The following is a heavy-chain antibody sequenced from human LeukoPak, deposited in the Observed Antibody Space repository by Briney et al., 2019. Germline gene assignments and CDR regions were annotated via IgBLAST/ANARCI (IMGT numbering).Heavy chain of an antibody. D-gene: IGHD3-10*01. V-gene: IGHV1-8*01. J-gene: IGHJ4*02. CDR3: ARARGVIISSFDY. Sequence: GASVKVSCKASGYTFTSYDINWVRQATGQGLEWMGWMNPNSGNTGYAQKFQGRVTMTRNTSISTAYMELSSLRSGDTAVYYCARARGVIISSFDYWGQGTLVTVSS. CDR1: GYTFTSYD. CDR2: MNPNSGNT.